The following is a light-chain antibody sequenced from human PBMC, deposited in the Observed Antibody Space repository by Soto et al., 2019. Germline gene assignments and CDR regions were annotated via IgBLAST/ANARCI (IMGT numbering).Light chain of an antibody. CDR3: SSYTSSSTLHYV. J-gene: IGLJ1*01. CDR1: SRDVGGYNY. CDR2: DVS. V-gene: IGLV2-14*01. Sequence: QSVLTQPSSVSGSPGQSITISCPGTSRDVGGYNYVSWYQQHPGKAPKLMIYDVSNRPSGVSNRFSGSKSGNTASLTISGLQAEDEADYYCSSYTSSSTLHYVFGTGTKVTVL.